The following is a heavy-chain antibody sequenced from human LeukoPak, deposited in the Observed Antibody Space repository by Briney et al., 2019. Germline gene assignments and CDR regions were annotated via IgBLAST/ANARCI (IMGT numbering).Heavy chain of an antibody. CDR3: ATTLVVPAARRGAFDI. J-gene: IGHJ3*02. CDR2: FDPEDGET. V-gene: IGHV1-24*01. CDR1: GYTLTELS. Sequence: ASVKVSCKVSGYTLTELSMHWVRLAPGKGLEWMGGFDPEDGETIYAQKFQGRVTMTEDTSTDTAYMELSSLRSEDTAVYYCATTLVVPAARRGAFDIWGQGTMVTVSS. D-gene: IGHD2-2*01.